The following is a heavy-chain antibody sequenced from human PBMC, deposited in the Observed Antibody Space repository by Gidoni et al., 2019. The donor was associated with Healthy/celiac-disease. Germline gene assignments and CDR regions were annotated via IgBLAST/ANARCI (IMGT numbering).Heavy chain of an antibody. CDR2: ISYDGSNK. CDR1: GFTFRRYA. D-gene: IGHD3-16*02. CDR3: AKGYDYVWGSYRYQNEYYFDY. Sequence: VQLVLSGGGVVQLGRSLSRSCAGSGFTFRRYALHWVRQAPGTGLEWVAVISYDGSNKYYADSVKGRFTISRENSKNTLYLQMNSLRAEDTAVYYCAKGYDYVWGSYRYQNEYYFDYWGQGTLVTVSS. V-gene: IGHV3-30*18. J-gene: IGHJ4*02.